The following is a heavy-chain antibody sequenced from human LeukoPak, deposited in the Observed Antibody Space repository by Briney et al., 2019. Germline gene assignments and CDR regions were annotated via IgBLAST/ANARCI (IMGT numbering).Heavy chain of an antibody. CDR1: GGSFSGYY. CDR3: ARTKGWLRGHNYFDY. V-gene: IGHV4-34*01. CDR2: IDHSGST. J-gene: IGHJ4*02. Sequence: PSETLSLTCAVYGGSFSGYYWSWIRQPPGKGLEWIGEIDHSGSTNYNPSLKSRVTISVDTSKNQFSLKLSSVTAADTAVYYCARTKGWLRGHNYFDYWGQGTLVTVSS. D-gene: IGHD5-12*01.